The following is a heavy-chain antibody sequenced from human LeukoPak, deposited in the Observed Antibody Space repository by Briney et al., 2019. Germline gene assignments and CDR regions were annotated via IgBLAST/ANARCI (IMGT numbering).Heavy chain of an antibody. CDR1: GASITDYY. CDR3: AYGGDAYKTGY. CDR2: IYYSGSP. D-gene: IGHD5-24*01. J-gene: IGHJ4*02. V-gene: IGHV4-59*01. Sequence: PSETLSLTCTVSGASITDYYWSWIRQPPAKGLEWIWYIYYSGSPNYNPSLKSRVTLSLDTSQNQFSLKLTSVTAADTAVYYCAYGGDAYKTGYWGQGTLVTVSS.